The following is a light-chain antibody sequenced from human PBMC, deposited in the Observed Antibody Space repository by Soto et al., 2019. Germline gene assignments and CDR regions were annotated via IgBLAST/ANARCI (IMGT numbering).Light chain of an antibody. CDR1: SSDVGGYNF. CDR3: SSYGGSNNFV. J-gene: IGLJ1*01. V-gene: IGLV2-8*01. Sequence: QSVLTQPPSASGSPGQSVTISCTGNSSDVGGYNFVSWYQHFPGKAPKLIIYEVTKRPSGVPDRFSGSKSGNTASLTVSGLQTDDEADYYCSSYGGSNNFVFGTGTKVTVL. CDR2: EVT.